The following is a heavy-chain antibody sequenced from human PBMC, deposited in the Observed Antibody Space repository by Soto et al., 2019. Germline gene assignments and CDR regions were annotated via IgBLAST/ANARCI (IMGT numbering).Heavy chain of an antibody. CDR1: GYTFSSRG. CDR3: XXXXXXXDWYFDL. Sequence: QAQLVQSGPEVKEPGASVKVSCKASGYTFSSRGIYWVRQAPGQGLEWMGWISPHNAKTHYSQSLQGRVTLTTDTXXXXXXXXXXXXXXXXXXXXXXXXXXXXXDWYFDLWGRGTPVTVSS. V-gene: IGHV1-18*01. CDR2: ISPHNAKT. J-gene: IGHJ2*01.